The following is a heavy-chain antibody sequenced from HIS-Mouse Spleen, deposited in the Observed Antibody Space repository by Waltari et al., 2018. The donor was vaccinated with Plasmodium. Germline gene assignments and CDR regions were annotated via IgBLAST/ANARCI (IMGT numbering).Heavy chain of an antibody. CDR2: IYYSGRT. CDR3: ARRGGSYYYFDY. CDR1: GGSISSSSYY. J-gene: IGHJ4*02. Sequence: QLQLQESGPGLVKPSETLSLTCTVSGGSISSSSYYWGWIRQPPGKGLEGIGSIYYSGRTYYNPSLKSRVTISVDTSKNQFSLKLSSVTAADTAVYYCARRGGSYYYFDYWGQGTLVTVSS. D-gene: IGHD1-26*01. V-gene: IGHV4-39*01.